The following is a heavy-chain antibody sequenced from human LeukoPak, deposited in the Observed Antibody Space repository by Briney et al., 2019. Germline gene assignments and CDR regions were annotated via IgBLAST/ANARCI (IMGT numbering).Heavy chain of an antibody. J-gene: IGHJ6*02. CDR1: GGSISSSSYY. CDR2: IYYSGST. CDR3: ARVTTGDYGMDV. D-gene: IGHD4-17*01. Sequence: SETLSLTCTVSGGSISSSSYYWGWIRQPPGKGLEWIGSIYYSGSTYYNPSLKSRVTISVDTFKNQFSLKLSSVTAADTAVYCCARVTTGDYGMDVWGQGTTVTVSS. V-gene: IGHV4-39*07.